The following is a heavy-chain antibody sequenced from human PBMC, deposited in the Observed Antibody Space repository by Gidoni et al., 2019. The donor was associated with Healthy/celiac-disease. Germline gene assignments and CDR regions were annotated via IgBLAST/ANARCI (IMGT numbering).Heavy chain of an antibody. CDR2: IWYDGSNK. J-gene: IGHJ4*02. CDR3: ARDGGLWFGETYYFDY. CDR1: GFTFSSYG. V-gene: IGHV3-33*01. Sequence: QVQLVESGGGVVQPGRSLRLSCAASGFTFSSYGMHWVRQAPGKGLEWVAVIWYDGSNKYYADSVKGRFTISRENSKNTLYLQMNSLRAEDTAVYYCARDGGLWFGETYYFDYWGQGTLVTVSS. D-gene: IGHD3-10*01.